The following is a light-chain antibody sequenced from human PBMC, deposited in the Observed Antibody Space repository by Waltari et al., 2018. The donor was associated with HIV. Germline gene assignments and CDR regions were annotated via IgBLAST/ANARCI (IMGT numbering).Light chain of an antibody. Sequence: QSVLTQPPSLSGAPGPRVTVSCTGSSSNIGAGYAVTWYQHLPATPPIVLIHGNNNRPSGVPDRFSGSKSGTSASLAVTGLQAEDEADYYCQSYDISLSVVVFGGGTKLTVL. V-gene: IGLV1-40*01. CDR2: GNN. CDR1: SSNIGAGYA. CDR3: QSYDISLSVVV. J-gene: IGLJ2*01.